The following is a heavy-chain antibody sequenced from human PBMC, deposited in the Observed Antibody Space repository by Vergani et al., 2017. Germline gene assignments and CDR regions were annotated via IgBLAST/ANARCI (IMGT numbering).Heavy chain of an antibody. CDR3: ARGRSVYYESSGYYYGGFDY. J-gene: IGHJ4*02. Sequence: QVQLVESGGGVVQPGRSLRLSCAASGFTFSSYAMHWVRQAPGKGLEWVAVISYDGSNKYYADSVKGRFTISRDNSKTTLYLQMNSLRAEDTAVYYCARGRSVYYESSGYYYGGFDYWGQGTLVTVSS. CDR1: GFTFSSYA. CDR2: ISYDGSNK. V-gene: IGHV3-30-3*01. D-gene: IGHD3-22*01.